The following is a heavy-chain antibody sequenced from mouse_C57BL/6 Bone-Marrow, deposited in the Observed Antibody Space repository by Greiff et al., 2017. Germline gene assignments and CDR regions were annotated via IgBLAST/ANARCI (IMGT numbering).Heavy chain of an antibody. V-gene: IGHV5-15*01. CDR2: ISNLAYSI. CDR1: GFTFSDYG. CDR3: ARGADSSGPAWFAY. Sequence: DVKLQESGGGLVQPGGSLKLSCAASGFTFSDYGMAWVRQAPRKGPEWVAFISNLAYSIYYADTVTGRFTISRENAKNTLYLEMSSLRSEDTAMYYCARGADSSGPAWFAYWGQGTLVTVSA. J-gene: IGHJ3*01. D-gene: IGHD3-2*02.